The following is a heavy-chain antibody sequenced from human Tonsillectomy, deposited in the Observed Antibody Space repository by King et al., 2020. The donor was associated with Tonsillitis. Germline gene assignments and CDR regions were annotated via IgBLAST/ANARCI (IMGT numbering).Heavy chain of an antibody. CDR3: ARDSYTTPPL. Sequence: GQLVQSGAEVKKPGASVKVSCKASGYTFIGYYIHWVRQAPGQGLEWMGWMNPNTGDTNYAQKFQGRVTMTRDTSISTAYMELSNLRSGDTAVYYCARDSYTTPPLWGQGTLVTVSS. CDR1: GYTFIGYY. D-gene: IGHD1-1*01. CDR2: MNPNTGDT. V-gene: IGHV1-2*02. J-gene: IGHJ4*02.